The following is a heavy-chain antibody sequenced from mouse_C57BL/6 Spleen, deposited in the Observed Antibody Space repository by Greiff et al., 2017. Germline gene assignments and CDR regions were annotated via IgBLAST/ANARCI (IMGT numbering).Heavy chain of an antibody. CDR3: ARRGDGNYVAMDY. CDR1: GYAFSSSW. J-gene: IGHJ4*01. Sequence: VQLQQSGPELVKPGASVKLSCKASGYAFSSSWMNWVKQRPGQGLEWIGRIYPGDGDTNYNGKFKGKATLTADKSSSTAYMQLSSLTSEDSAVYFCARRGDGNYVAMDYWGQGTSVTVSS. V-gene: IGHV1-82*01. D-gene: IGHD2-1*01. CDR2: IYPGDGDT.